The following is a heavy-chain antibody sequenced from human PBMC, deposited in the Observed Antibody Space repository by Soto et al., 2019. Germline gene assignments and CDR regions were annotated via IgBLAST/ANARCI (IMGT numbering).Heavy chain of an antibody. D-gene: IGHD3-9*01. V-gene: IGHV3-23*01. CDR1: GFTFSSYA. CDR2: FRGDGTGA. CDR3: AKLPQYDLLTGYLNYLDY. J-gene: IGHJ4*02. Sequence: PGGSLRLSCAASGFTFSSYAMSWVRQAPGKGLEWVSAFRGDGTGAHYADSVKGRFTISRDNSKNSLYLHMNSPRAEDTAVYYCAKLPQYDLLTGYLNYLDYWGQGTLVTVSS.